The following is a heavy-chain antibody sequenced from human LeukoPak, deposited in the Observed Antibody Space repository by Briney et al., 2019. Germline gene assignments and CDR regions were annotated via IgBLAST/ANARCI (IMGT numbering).Heavy chain of an antibody. CDR2: IYYSGST. Sequence: SETLSLTCTVSGGSISSYCWSWIRQPPGKGLEWIGYIYYSGSTNYNPSLKSRVTISVDTSKNQFSLKLSSVTAADTAVYYCARVVAGRRFDPWGQGTLVTVSS. D-gene: IGHD6-19*01. V-gene: IGHV4-59*01. J-gene: IGHJ5*02. CDR1: GGSISSYC. CDR3: ARVVAGRRFDP.